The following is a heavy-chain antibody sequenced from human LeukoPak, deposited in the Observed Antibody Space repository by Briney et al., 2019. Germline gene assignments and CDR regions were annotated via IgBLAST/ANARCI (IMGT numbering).Heavy chain of an antibody. CDR2: IYYSGNT. Sequence: SQTLSLTCTVSGGSISSGDHYWSWIRQPPGKGREWIGYIYYSGNTYYNPSLKSRVSISVDTSKNQFSLKLSSVTAADTAVYYCAREGGVVTSRYYFDYWGQGTLVTVSS. V-gene: IGHV4-30-4*08. J-gene: IGHJ4*02. D-gene: IGHD4-23*01. CDR3: AREGGVVTSRYYFDY. CDR1: GGSISSGDHY.